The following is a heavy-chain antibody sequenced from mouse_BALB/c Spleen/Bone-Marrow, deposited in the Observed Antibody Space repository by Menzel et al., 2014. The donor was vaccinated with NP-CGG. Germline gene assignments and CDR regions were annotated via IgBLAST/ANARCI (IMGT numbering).Heavy chain of an antibody. CDR2: IWAGGST. J-gene: IGHJ3*01. Sequence: QVQLKDSGPGLVAPSQSLSTTCTVSEFSLTSYGVHWVRQPPGKGLEWLGVIWAGGSTNYNSALMSRLSISKDNSKSQVFLKMNSLQTDDTAMYYCARGGSSRAWFAYWGQGTLVTVSA. V-gene: IGHV2-9*02. CDR3: ARGGSSRAWFAY. CDR1: EFSLTSYG. D-gene: IGHD1-1*01.